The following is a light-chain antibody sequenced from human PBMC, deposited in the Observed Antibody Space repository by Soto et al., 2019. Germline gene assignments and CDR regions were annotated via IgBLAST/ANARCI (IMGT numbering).Light chain of an antibody. J-gene: IGKJ1*01. CDR1: QSVSSNS. CDR2: GAS. Sequence: ESVLTQSPGTLFFSPGERATLSCRASQSVSSNSLAWYQQKPGQAPRLLIYGASSRATGTPDRFSGSGSGTDFTLTISRLEPEDFAVYYCQQFGGSPPSWTFGQGTKVEI. V-gene: IGKV3-20*01. CDR3: QQFGGSPPSWT.